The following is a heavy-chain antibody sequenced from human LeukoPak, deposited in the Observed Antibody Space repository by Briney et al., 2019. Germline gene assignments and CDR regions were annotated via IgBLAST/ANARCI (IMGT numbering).Heavy chain of an antibody. CDR1: GGSFSGYY. CDR3: ARRLRYFDWRAFDI. CDR2: INHSGST. J-gene: IGHJ3*02. Sequence: SETLSLTCAVYGGSFSGYYWSWIRRPPGKGLEWIGEINHSGSTNYNPSLKSRVTISVDTSKNQFSLKLSSVTAADTAVYYCARRLRYFDWRAFDIWGQGTMVTVSS. V-gene: IGHV4-34*01. D-gene: IGHD3-9*01.